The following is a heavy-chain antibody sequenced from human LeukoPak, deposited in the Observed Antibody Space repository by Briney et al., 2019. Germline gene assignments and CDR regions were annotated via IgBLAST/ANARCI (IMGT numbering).Heavy chain of an antibody. J-gene: IGHJ6*02. CDR3: AREESSGYFCSYYYYWGMDV. CDR1: GFTFSSYS. CDR2: ISSSSSYI. V-gene: IGHV3-21*03. D-gene: IGHD3-22*01. Sequence: GGSLRLSCAASGFTFSSYSMNWVRQAPGKGLEWVSSISSSSSYIYYADSVKGRFTISRDNAKNSLYLQIKSMRAEYTSVLYWAREESSGYFCSYYYYWGMDVGGQEPTVT.